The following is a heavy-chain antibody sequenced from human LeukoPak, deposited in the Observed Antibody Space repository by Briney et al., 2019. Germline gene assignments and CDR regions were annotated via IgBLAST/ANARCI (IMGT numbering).Heavy chain of an antibody. CDR2: ISGSGGST. J-gene: IGHJ4*02. Sequence: GGSLRLSCAASGFTFSSYAMSWVRQAPGKGLEWVSAISGSGGSTYYADSVKGRFTISRDNSKNTLYLQMNSLRAEDTAVYYCAKVISKGYGSGSYYSPLFYFDYWGQGTLATVSS. V-gene: IGHV3-23*01. CDR1: GFTFSSYA. D-gene: IGHD3-10*01. CDR3: AKVISKGYGSGSYYSPLFYFDY.